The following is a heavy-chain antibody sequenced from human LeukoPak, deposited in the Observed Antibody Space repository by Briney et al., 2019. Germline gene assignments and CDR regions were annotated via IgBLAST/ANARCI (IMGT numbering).Heavy chain of an antibody. Sequence: GGSLRLSCAASGFTFSSYAMSWVRQAPGKRLEWVSAISGSGGSTYYADSVKSRFTISRDNSKNTLYLQMNSLRAEDTAVYYCAKDRVVLVPAAIFDYWGQGTLVTVSS. CDR1: GFTFSSYA. CDR2: ISGSGGST. D-gene: IGHD2-2*02. J-gene: IGHJ4*02. CDR3: AKDRVVLVPAAIFDY. V-gene: IGHV3-23*01.